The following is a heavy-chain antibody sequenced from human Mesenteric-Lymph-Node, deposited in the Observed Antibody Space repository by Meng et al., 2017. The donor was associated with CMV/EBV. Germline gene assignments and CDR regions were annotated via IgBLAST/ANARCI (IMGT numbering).Heavy chain of an antibody. V-gene: IGHV3-74*01. Sequence: SGITFSAFGMHWVRHAPGKGLVWVSRTNSDGSTTNYADSVKGRFTISRDNAKNTLYLQMNSLRAEDTAVYYCARALPGAPGALFDPWGQGTLVTVSS. CDR3: ARALPGAPGALFDP. J-gene: IGHJ5*02. D-gene: IGHD1-26*01. CDR1: GITFSAFG. CDR2: TNSDGSTT.